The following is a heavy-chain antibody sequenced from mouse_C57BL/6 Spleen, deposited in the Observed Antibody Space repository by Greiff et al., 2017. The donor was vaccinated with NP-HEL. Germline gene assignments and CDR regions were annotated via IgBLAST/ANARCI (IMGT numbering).Heavy chain of an antibody. CDR2: ISDGGSYT. CDR1: GFTFSSYA. J-gene: IGHJ4*01. Sequence: EVKLMESGGGLVKPGGSLKLSCAASGFTFSSYAMSWVRQTPEKRLEWVATISDGGSYTYYPDNVKGRFTISRDNAKNNLYLQMSHLKSEDTAMYYCARDHCMDYWGQGTSVTVSS. V-gene: IGHV5-4*01. CDR3: ARDHCMDY.